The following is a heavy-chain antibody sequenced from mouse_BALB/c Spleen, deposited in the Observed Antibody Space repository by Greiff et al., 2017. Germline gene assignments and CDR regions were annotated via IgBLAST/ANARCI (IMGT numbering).Heavy chain of an antibody. CDR3: ARQLTGTGAMDY. J-gene: IGHJ4*01. Sequence: VQLQQPGAELVKPGASVKLSCKASGYTFTSYWMHWVKQRPGQGLEWIGEINPSNGRTNYNEKFKSKATLTVDKSSSTAYMQLSSLTSEDSAVYYCARQLTGTGAMDYWGQGTSVTVSS. V-gene: IGHV1S81*02. CDR1: GYTFTSYW. D-gene: IGHD4-1*01. CDR2: INPSNGRT.